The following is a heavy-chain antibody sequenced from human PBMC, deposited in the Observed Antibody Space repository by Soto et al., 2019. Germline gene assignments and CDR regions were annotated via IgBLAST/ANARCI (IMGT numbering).Heavy chain of an antibody. J-gene: IGHJ3*02. D-gene: IGHD2-2*01. CDR1: GGTFSSYA. CDR3: AKTIRNCSSTSYFDAFDI. CDR2: IIPIFGTA. Sequence: QVQLVQSGAEVKKPGSSVKVSCKASGGTFSSYAISWVRQAPGQGLEWMGGIIPIFGTANYAQKFQVRVTITADESTSTAYLELSSMRSEDTSVYCCAKTIRNCSSTSYFDAFDIWGQETMVTVSS. V-gene: IGHV1-69*01.